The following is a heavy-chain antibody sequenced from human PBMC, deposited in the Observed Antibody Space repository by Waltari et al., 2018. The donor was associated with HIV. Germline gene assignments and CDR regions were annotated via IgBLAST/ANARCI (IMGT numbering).Heavy chain of an antibody. V-gene: IGHV1-45*02. CDR1: GYTFPYRY. Sequence: QMQLVQSGAEVKKTGSSVKVSCKASGYTFPYRYLHWVRQAPGQAREWMGWITPFNGNTNYAQKFQDRVTSTRDRSMSTAYMELSSLRSEDTAMYYCAVDGVRDGYNFGYWGQGTLVTVSS. CDR2: ITPFNGNT. CDR3: AVDGVRDGYNFGY. J-gene: IGHJ4*02. D-gene: IGHD5-12*01.